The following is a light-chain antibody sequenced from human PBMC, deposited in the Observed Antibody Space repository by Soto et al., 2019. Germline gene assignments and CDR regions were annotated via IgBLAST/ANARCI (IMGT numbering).Light chain of an antibody. CDR3: QQRSNWQT. Sequence: EIVLTQSPATLSLSPGERATLSCRASQSVSSYLAWYQQKPGHAPRLLIYDASNRATGIPARFSGSGSGTDFTLTISSLEPEDFAVYYCQQRSNWQTFGQGTKLEIK. CDR2: DAS. J-gene: IGKJ2*01. CDR1: QSVSSY. V-gene: IGKV3-11*01.